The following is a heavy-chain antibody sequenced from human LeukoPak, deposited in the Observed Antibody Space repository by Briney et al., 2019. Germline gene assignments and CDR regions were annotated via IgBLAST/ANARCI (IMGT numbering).Heavy chain of an antibody. Sequence: SETLSLTCTVSGASISSYYWGWIRQPAGKGLECIGLIYISGSTNYNPSLKSRVTMSRDTSKNQFSLKLSSVTAADTAVYYCARDNGWGCFDYWGQGILVTVSS. CDR1: GASISSYY. CDR3: ARDNGWGCFDY. J-gene: IGHJ4*02. CDR2: IYISGST. V-gene: IGHV4-4*07. D-gene: IGHD7-27*01.